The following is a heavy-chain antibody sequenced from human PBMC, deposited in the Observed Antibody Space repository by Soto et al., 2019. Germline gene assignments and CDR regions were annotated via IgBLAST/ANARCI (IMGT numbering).Heavy chain of an antibody. J-gene: IGHJ4*02. CDR3: AREGRWLQSNFDY. CDR1: GYTSVDFG. CDR2: VSGNNGAS. Sequence: ASVKVSCKASGYTSVDFGISWVRQAPGQGLEWMGWVSGNNGASNPAPKVQGRITMTLDTSTGVSYMALRSLRSDDTAVYYCAREGRWLQSNFDYWGQGTLVTVSS. V-gene: IGHV1-18*04. D-gene: IGHD5-12*01.